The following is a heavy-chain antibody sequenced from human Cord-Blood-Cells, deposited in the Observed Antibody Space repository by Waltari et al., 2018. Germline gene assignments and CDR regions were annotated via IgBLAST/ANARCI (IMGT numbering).Heavy chain of an antibody. CDR1: GYTFTSYD. Sequence: QVQLVQSGAEVKKPGASVKVSCKASGYTFTSYDINWVRQATGQGLEWMGWMNPNSGNTGYAQKFQGRVTMTWNTSISTAYMELSSLRSEDTAVYYCARGLTMVQGVSNYYYGMDVWGQGTTVTVSS. J-gene: IGHJ6*02. D-gene: IGHD3-10*01. CDR3: ARGLTMVQGVSNYYYGMDV. CDR2: MNPNSGNT. V-gene: IGHV1-8*01.